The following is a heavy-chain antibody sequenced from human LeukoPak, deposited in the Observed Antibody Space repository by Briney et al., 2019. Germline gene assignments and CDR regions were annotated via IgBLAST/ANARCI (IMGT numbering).Heavy chain of an antibody. CDR1: GFTFDNYG. J-gene: IGHJ4*02. D-gene: IGHD2-8*02. CDR2: ISWNSGSV. CDR3: EKDSFYTGSGPMTD. V-gene: IGHV3-9*01. Sequence: GRSLRLSCTASGFTFDNYGMHWVRQTPGKGLEWVSSISWNSGSVGYADSVQGRFAISRDNAKNSLFLQMNSLTVADTAFYYCEKDSFYTGSGPMTDWGQGTLVTVSS.